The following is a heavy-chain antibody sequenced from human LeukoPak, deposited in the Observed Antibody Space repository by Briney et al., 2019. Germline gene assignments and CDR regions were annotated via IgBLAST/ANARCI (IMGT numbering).Heavy chain of an antibody. CDR1: GYSITSGYF. D-gene: IGHD6-13*01. Sequence: PSETLSLTCTVSGYSITSGYFWGWIRQPPGKGLEWIGTIYHSGSTYYNPSLKSRVTISVDTSKNQFSLRLSSVTAADTAVYYCARDVGAAAGNYYYYYYMDVWGKGTTVTVSS. J-gene: IGHJ6*03. CDR2: IYHSGST. V-gene: IGHV4-38-2*02. CDR3: ARDVGAAAGNYYYYYYMDV.